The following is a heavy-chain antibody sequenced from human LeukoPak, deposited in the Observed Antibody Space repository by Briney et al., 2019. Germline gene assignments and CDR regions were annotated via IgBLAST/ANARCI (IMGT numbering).Heavy chain of an antibody. J-gene: IGHJ5*02. CDR1: GGSISSYY. D-gene: IGHD2-2*01. CDR2: IYYSGST. V-gene: IGHV4-59*01. CDR3: ARIYCSSTSCYLGSSWFDP. Sequence: PSETLSLTCTVSGGSISSYYWSWIRQPPGKGLEWIGYIYYSGSTNYNPSLKSRVTISADTSKNQFSLKLSSVTATDTAVYYCARIYCSSTSCYLGSSWFDPWGQGTLVTVSS.